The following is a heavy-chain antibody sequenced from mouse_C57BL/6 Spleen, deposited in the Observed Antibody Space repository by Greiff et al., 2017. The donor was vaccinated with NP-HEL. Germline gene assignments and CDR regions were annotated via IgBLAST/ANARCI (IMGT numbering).Heavy chain of an antibody. CDR2: IYPGNSYT. D-gene: IGHD2-4*01. CDR1: GYTFTSYW. CDR3: TINYDDY. V-gene: IGHV1-5*01. J-gene: IGHJ2*01. Sequence: EVQLQQSGTVLARPGASVKMSCKTSGYTFTSYWMHWVKQRPGQGLEWIGAIYPGNSYTSYNQKFKGKAKLPAVTSARTAYMELSSLTNEDSAVYYCTINYDDYWGQGTTLTVSS.